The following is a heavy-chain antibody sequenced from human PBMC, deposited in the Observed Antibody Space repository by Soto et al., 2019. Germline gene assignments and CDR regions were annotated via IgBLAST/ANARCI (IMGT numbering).Heavy chain of an antibody. V-gene: IGHV3-74*01. CDR1: GFTFSIYW. CDR3: TRVGGSVSGMDV. J-gene: IGHJ6*02. D-gene: IGHD1-26*01. CDR2: IDNAGSSV. Sequence: EVQLVESGGGLVQPGGSLRLSCAASGFTFSIYWMHWVRQAPGKGPVWVSRIDNAGSSVRYADSVKGRFTSSRDNAKNTVYLQMNSLRAEDTAVYYCTRVGGSVSGMDVWGQGTTVTVSS.